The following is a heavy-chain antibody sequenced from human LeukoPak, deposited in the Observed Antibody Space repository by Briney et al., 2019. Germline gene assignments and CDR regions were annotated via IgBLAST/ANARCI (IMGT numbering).Heavy chain of an antibody. D-gene: IGHD2-2*02. V-gene: IGHV3-53*04. CDR3: ARGLGYCTSTSCYRNYFYGMDV. J-gene: IGHJ6*02. Sequence: PGGSLRLSCAASGFSVSRNSMTWVRLAPGKGLEWVAFIYSGGSTQYVDSVKGRFTMSRQNSKNTLHLQMNSLRVEDTAVYYCARGLGYCTSTSCYRNYFYGMDVWGQGTTVTVSS. CDR2: IYSGGST. CDR1: GFSVSRNS.